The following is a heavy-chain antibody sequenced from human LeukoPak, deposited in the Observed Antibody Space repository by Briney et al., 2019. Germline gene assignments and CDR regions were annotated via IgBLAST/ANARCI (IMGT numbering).Heavy chain of an antibody. CDR3: ARGQGVVPAAIPHNWFDP. D-gene: IGHD2-2*02. CDR2: IYYSGST. V-gene: IGHV4-31*03. CDR1: GGSISSGGYY. Sequence: SETLSLTCTVSGGSISSGGYYWSWIRQHPGKGLEWIGYIYYSGSTYYNPSLKSRVTISVDTSKNQFSLKLSSVTAADTAVYYCARGQGVVPAAIPHNWFDPWGQGTLVTVSS. J-gene: IGHJ5*02.